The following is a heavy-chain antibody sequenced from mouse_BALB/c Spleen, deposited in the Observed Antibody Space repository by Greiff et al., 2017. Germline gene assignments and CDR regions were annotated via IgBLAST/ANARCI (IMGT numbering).Heavy chain of an antibody. CDR1: GISITTGNYR. CDR3: ARDRGNYGLDY. D-gene: IGHD2-1*01. Sequence: EVMLVESGPGLVKPSQTVSLTCTVTGISITTGNYRWSWIRQFPGNKLEWIGYIYYSGTITYNPSLTSRTTITRDTSKNQFFLEMNSLTAEDTAKYYCARDRGNYGLDYWGQGTTLTVSS. J-gene: IGHJ2*01. CDR2: IYYSGTI. V-gene: IGHV3-5*02.